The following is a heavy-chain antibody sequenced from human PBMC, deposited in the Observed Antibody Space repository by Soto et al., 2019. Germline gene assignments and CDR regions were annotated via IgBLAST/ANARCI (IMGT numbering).Heavy chain of an antibody. CDR1: W. Sequence: WVRWVRQMTGKGLEWMGIIYPGDSDTRYSPSFQGQVTISADKSISTAYLQWSSLKASDTAMYYCAIPVAVPAADRIPLYYSGTDVWGNGSTVT. V-gene: IGHV5-51*01. CDR2: IYPGDSDT. J-gene: IGHJ6*01. D-gene: IGHD2-2*01. CDR3: AIPVAVPAADRIPLYYSGTDV.